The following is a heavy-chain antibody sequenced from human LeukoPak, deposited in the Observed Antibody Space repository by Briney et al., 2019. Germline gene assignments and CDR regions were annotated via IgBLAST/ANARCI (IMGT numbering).Heavy chain of an antibody. CDR3: ARDGYYYDSSGYYARAFDI. CDR1: GGSISSYY. Sequence: SETLSLTCTVPGGSISSYYWSWIRQPPGKGLEWIGYIYYSGSTNYNPSLKSRVTISVDTSKNQFSLKLSSVTAADTAVYYCARDGYYYDSSGYYARAFDIWGQGTMVAVSS. D-gene: IGHD3-22*01. CDR2: IYYSGST. V-gene: IGHV4-59*01. J-gene: IGHJ3*02.